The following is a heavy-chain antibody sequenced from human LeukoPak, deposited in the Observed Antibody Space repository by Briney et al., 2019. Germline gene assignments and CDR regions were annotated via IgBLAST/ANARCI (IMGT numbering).Heavy chain of an antibody. D-gene: IGHD3-16*01. CDR1: GGSFSGYY. J-gene: IGHJ3*02. V-gene: IGHV4-34*01. Sequence: SETLSLTCAVYGGSFSGYYWSWIRQPPGKGLEWIGEIDHSGSTNYNPSLKSRVTISVDTSKNQFSLKLSSVIAADTAVYYCAVDWGWAFDIWGQGTMVTVSS. CDR3: AVDWGWAFDI. CDR2: IDHSGST.